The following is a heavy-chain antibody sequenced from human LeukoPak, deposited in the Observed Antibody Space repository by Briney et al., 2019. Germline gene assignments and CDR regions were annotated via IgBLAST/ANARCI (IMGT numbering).Heavy chain of an antibody. CDR2: ISYDGSNK. D-gene: IGHD6-19*01. CDR3: AKDGSIAVAGWSFDY. V-gene: IGHV3-30*19. J-gene: IGHJ4*02. CDR1: GFTFSNYA. Sequence: PGGSLRLSCAASGFTFSNYAMHWVRQAPGKGLEWVAVISYDGSNKYYADSVKGRFTISRDNSKNTPYLQMNSLRAEDTAVYYCAKDGSIAVAGWSFDYWGQGTLVTVSS.